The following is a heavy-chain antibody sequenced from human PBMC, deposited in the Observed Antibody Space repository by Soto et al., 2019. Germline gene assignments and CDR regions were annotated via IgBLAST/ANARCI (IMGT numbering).Heavy chain of an antibody. CDR1: GFTFNRYA. V-gene: IGHV3-23*01. D-gene: IGHD6-19*01. CDR2: IIDDGGRA. CDR3: AKDKMEQWLVGGYFDY. Sequence: GESLKISCSASGFTFNRYAMSWVRQAPGKGLEWVSAIIDDGGRAYYADSVKGRFTISRDNFKNTLSLQMNSLRAEDTAVYYCAKDKMEQWLVGGYFDYWGQGTQVTVSS. J-gene: IGHJ4*02.